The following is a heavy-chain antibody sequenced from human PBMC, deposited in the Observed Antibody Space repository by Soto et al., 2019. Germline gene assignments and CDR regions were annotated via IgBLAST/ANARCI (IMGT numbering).Heavy chain of an antibody. J-gene: IGHJ6*03. D-gene: IGHD3-16*02. CDR3: ARDSMITFGGVIAPSGYYYMDV. Sequence: QVQLVESGGGLVKPGGSLRLSCAASGFTFSDYYMSWIRQAPGKGLEWVSYISSSGSTIYYADSVKGRFTSSRDNAKNSLYLQMNSLRAEDTAVYYCARDSMITFGGVIAPSGYYYMDVWGKGTTVTVSS. CDR1: GFTFSDYY. V-gene: IGHV3-11*01. CDR2: ISSSGSTI.